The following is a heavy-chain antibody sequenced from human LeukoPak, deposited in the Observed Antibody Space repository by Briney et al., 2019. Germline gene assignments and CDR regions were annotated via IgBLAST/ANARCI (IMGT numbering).Heavy chain of an antibody. Sequence: GGSLRLSCAVFGFNFSNYEMHWVRQAPGKGLEWVSYISSSGSTINYADSVKGRFTISRDNAKHSLYLQLNSLRAEDTAVYYCAREERLYSSSWYPRPYYYYMDVWGKGTTVTISS. CDR1: GFNFSNYE. CDR3: AREERLYSSSWYPRPYYYYMDV. CDR2: ISSSGSTI. V-gene: IGHV3-48*03. D-gene: IGHD6-13*01. J-gene: IGHJ6*03.